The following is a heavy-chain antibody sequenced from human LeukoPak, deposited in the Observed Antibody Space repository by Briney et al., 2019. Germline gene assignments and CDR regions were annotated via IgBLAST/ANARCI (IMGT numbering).Heavy chain of an antibody. CDR3: ARGATPNPPMDV. CDR2: INHSGST. CDR1: GGSFSGYY. D-gene: IGHD2-2*02. V-gene: IGHV4-34*01. J-gene: IGHJ6*03. Sequence: SETLSLTCAVYGGSFSGYYWSWIRQPPGKGLEWIGEINHSGSTNYNPSLKSRVTISVDTSKIHFSLKLSSVTAADTAVYYCARGATPNPPMDVWGKGTTVTVSS.